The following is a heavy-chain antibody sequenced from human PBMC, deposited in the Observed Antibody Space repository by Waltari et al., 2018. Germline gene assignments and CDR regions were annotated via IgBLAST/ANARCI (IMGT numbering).Heavy chain of an antibody. Sequence: QVQLQQWGAGLSKPSETLSLTCAVYGGSFSGYYWSWIRQPPGKGLEWIGEINHSGSTNYNPALKSRVTISVDTSKNQFSLKLSSVTAADTAVYYCARDLPYNWGFNWFDPWGQGTLVTVSP. D-gene: IGHD7-27*01. CDR3: ARDLPYNWGFNWFDP. CDR1: GGSFSGYY. CDR2: INHSGST. V-gene: IGHV4-34*01. J-gene: IGHJ5*02.